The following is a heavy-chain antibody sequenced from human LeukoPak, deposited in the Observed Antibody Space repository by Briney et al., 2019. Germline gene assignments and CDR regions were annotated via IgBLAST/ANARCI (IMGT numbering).Heavy chain of an antibody. Sequence: GGSLRLSRAASGFTFSSYAMSWVRQAPGKGLEWVSAISGSGGSTYYADSVKGRFTISRDNSKNTLYLQMNSLRAEDTAVYYCAKAGPGAYCGGDCYSSDYWGQGTLVTVSS. CDR2: ISGSGGST. CDR3: AKAGPGAYCGGDCYSSDY. CDR1: GFTFSSYA. D-gene: IGHD2-21*02. J-gene: IGHJ4*02. V-gene: IGHV3-23*01.